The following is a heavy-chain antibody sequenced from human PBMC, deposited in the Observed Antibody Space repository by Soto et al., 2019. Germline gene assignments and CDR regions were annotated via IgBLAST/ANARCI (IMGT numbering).Heavy chain of an antibody. CDR2: LYYSGST. Sequence: PSGTLSLTCAVSGGSISSGDYYWSWIRQPPGKGLEWFGYLYYSGSTYYNPSIKSRVTISVDTSKNQFSLKLSSVTAADTAVYYCARVYYDIVTGYKIFDFWGQGTLVTVSS. CDR1: GGSISSGDYY. D-gene: IGHD3-9*01. CDR3: ARVYYDIVTGYKIFDF. J-gene: IGHJ4*02. V-gene: IGHV4-30-4*01.